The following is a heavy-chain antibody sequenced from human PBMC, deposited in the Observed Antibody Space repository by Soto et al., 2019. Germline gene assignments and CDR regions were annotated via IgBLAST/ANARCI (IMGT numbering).Heavy chain of an antibody. CDR2: ISGGGDAT. D-gene: IGHD3-10*01. J-gene: IGHJ4*02. Sequence: GGSLRLSCAATGFTFNNFAMNLVRQGPGKGLEWVSGISGGGDATRYADSVKGRFTISRDNAESMVYLDMYSLIPDDTAIYYCAKNINSESGFDYWGQGTPVTVSS. V-gene: IGHV3-23*01. CDR3: AKNINSESGFDY. CDR1: GFTFNNFA.